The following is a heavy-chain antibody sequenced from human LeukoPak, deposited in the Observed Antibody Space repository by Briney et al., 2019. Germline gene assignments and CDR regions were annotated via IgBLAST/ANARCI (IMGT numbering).Heavy chain of an antibody. V-gene: IGHV4-59*01. CDR1: GGSISSYY. CDR2: IYYSGSI. J-gene: IGHJ4*02. Sequence: TPSETLSLTCTVSGGSISSYYWSWIRQPPGKGLEWIGYIYYSGSINYNPSLKTRVTTSVDTSKNQFSLKLSSVTAADTAVYYCARASSSWYFYYFDYWGQGTLVTVSS. CDR3: ARASSSWYFYYFDY. D-gene: IGHD6-13*01.